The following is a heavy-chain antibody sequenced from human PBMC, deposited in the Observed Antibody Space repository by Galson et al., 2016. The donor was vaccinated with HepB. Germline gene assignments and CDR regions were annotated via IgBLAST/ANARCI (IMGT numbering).Heavy chain of an antibody. CDR2: ISTTSSYA. J-gene: IGHJ4*02. CDR1: GFTFNYY. CDR3: ARNTPIPGNGAYFDY. D-gene: IGHD1-14*01. Sequence: SLRLSCAASGFTFNYYMSWVRQAPGKGLVWISYISTTSSYALYADSVKGRFTISRDNARNSLYLQMNSLGADDTAVYYCARNTPIPGNGAYFDYWGRGAPVTVSS. V-gene: IGHV3-11*03.